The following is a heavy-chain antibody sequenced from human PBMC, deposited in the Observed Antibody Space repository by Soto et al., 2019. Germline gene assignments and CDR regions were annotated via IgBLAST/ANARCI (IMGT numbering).Heavy chain of an antibody. CDR2: IIPMFGSA. Sequence: SVKVSCKASGGTFSSYGISWVRQAPGQGLEWMGGIIPMFGSANYAQKFQGRVTITADESTSTAYMELSSLRSEDTAVYYCARGAATGTTIHYYYDLDVWGQGTTVTVSS. D-gene: IGHD1-1*01. V-gene: IGHV1-69*13. CDR3: ARGAATGTTIHYYYDLDV. CDR1: GGTFSSYG. J-gene: IGHJ6*02.